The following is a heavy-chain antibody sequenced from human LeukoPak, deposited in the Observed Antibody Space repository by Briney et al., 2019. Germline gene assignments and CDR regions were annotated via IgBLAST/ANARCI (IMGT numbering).Heavy chain of an antibody. CDR3: SRFSSVAAQY. D-gene: IGHD6-6*01. CDR2: ISSTSNTI. Sequence: GGSLRLSCATSGFTFSDYAMNWVRQAPGKGLEWVSYISSTSNTIYYADSVKGRFTISRDNAKNSLYLQMNSLRAEDTAVYYCSRFSSVAAQYWGQGTLVIVSS. J-gene: IGHJ4*02. CDR1: GFTFSDYA. V-gene: IGHV3-48*01.